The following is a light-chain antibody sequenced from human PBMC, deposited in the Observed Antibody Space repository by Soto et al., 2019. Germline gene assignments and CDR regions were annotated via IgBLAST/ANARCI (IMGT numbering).Light chain of an antibody. J-gene: IGKJ1*01. V-gene: IGKV3-15*01. CDR2: HAS. Sequence: EIVMTQSPDTLSVSPGDTATLSCRASESVSHYLAWYQQKPGQPPRLLIYHASISTTGIPARFSGSGSGTEFTLTISSLLSEDFAVYYCQEYDNRTPWTFGQGTRVEIK. CDR1: ESVSHY. CDR3: QEYDNRTPWT.